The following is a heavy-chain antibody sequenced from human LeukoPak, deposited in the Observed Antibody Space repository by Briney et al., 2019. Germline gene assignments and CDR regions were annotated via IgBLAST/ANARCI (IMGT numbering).Heavy chain of an antibody. D-gene: IGHD6-19*01. CDR1: GFTFSSYW. Sequence: PGGSLRLSCAASGFTFSSYWMSWVRQAPGKGLEWVANIKQDGSEKYYVDSVKGRFTISRDNAKNSLYLQMNSLRAEDTAVYYCARDRGSSGWYEFDYWGQGTLVTVSS. CDR3: ARDRGSSGWYEFDY. V-gene: IGHV3-7*01. CDR2: IKQDGSEK. J-gene: IGHJ4*02.